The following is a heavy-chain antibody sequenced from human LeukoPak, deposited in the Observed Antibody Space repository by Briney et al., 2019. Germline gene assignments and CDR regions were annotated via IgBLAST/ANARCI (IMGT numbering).Heavy chain of an antibody. CDR3: ARHHNREYSSSSWFDP. Sequence: ASVKVSRKASGYTFTGYYMHWVRQAPGQGLEWMGWINPNSGGTNYAQKFQGRVTMTRDTSISTAYMELSRLRSDDTAVYYCARHHNREYSSSSWFDPWGQGTLVTVSS. D-gene: IGHD6-6*01. CDR2: INPNSGGT. CDR1: GYTFTGYY. J-gene: IGHJ5*02. V-gene: IGHV1-2*02.